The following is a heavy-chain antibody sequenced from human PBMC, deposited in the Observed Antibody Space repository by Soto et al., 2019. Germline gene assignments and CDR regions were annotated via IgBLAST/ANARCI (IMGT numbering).Heavy chain of an antibody. J-gene: IGHJ4*02. V-gene: IGHV3-48*02. Sequence: EVPLVESGGGLVQPGGSLRLSCAASGFTFSSYSLNWVRQAPGKGLEWGSYINSSGTTVYYADSVRGRFTISRDNAKTSLYMQMNSLRDDATAVYYCARGSSNWAYYFDFWGQGTLVTVSS. CDR1: GFTFSSYS. CDR2: INSSGTTV. CDR3: ARGSSNWAYYFDF. D-gene: IGHD6-13*01.